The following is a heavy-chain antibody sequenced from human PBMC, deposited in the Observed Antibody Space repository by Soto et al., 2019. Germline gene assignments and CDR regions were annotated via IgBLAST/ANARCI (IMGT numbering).Heavy chain of an antibody. CDR2: ISSHSDI. V-gene: IGHV3-21*01. D-gene: IGHD1-26*01. CDR3: GSGSSIDY. Sequence: PGGSLRLSCVGSGFTFSTYSINWARQAPGKRLEWVSSISSHSDIYYADSVKDRFTISRDNSKNTLYLQTNSLRAEDTDVYYCGSGSSIDYWGQGTLVTVSS. J-gene: IGHJ4*02. CDR1: GFTFSTYS.